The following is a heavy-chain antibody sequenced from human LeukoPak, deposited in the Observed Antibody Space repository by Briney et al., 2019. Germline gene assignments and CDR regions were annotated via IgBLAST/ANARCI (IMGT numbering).Heavy chain of an antibody. Sequence: GGTLRLSCAASGFTFSSYGMSWVRQAPGKGLEWVSSINVSGGSTYYADSVKGRFTISRDNSKNTLYLQMNSLRAEDTAVYYCAKPARTDYADYWGQGTLVTVSS. CDR2: INVSGGST. V-gene: IGHV3-23*01. CDR1: GFTFSSYG. J-gene: IGHJ4*02. D-gene: IGHD1-14*01. CDR3: AKPARTDYADY.